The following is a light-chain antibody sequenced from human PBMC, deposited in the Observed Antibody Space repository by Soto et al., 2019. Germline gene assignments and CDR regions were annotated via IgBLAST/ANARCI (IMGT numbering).Light chain of an antibody. CDR2: DIS. V-gene: IGKV3-20*01. CDR3: QHSSA. Sequence: EIVLTQSPGTLSLSPGERATLSCRTSQSIDTIYLAWYQQKPGQAPRLLMYDISTRATGIPDRFSGSGSGTDFTLTISRLEPEDFAVYYCQHSSAFGQGIKVEIK. CDR1: QSIDTIY. J-gene: IGKJ1*01.